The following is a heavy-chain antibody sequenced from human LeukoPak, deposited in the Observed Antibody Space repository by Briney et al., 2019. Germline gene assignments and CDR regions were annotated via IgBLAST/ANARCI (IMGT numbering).Heavy chain of an antibody. V-gene: IGHV4-30-4*08. CDR2: IFYSGNT. CDR1: GGSINSGDYY. D-gene: IGHD6-6*01. CDR3: ATTARHCSDY. Sequence: SQTLSLTCTVSGGSINSGDYYWSWIRQPPGKGLEWIWYIFYSGNTYYNPSLKSRVIISIDTSKNQFSLRLSSVTAADTAVYYCATTARHCSDYWGQGTLVTVSS. J-gene: IGHJ4*02.